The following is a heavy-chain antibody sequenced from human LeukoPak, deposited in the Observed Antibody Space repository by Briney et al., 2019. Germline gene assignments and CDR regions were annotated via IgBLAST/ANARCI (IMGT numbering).Heavy chain of an antibody. Sequence: PSETLSLTCTVSGGSISSSSYYWGWIRQPPGKGLEWIGSIYYSGSTYYNPSLKSRVTISVDTSKNQFSLKLSSVTAADTAVYYCARGVVAATPKGDWFDPWGQGTLVTVSS. CDR3: ARGVVAATPKGDWFDP. CDR2: IYYSGST. CDR1: GGSISSSSYY. D-gene: IGHD2-15*01. J-gene: IGHJ5*02. V-gene: IGHV4-39*07.